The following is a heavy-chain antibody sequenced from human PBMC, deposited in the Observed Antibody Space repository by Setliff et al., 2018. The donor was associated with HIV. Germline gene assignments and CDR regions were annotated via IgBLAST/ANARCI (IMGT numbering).Heavy chain of an antibody. D-gene: IGHD3-22*01. CDR2: IYYMGRT. CDR3: ARTYYYDKSGEGYMDV. Sequence: SETLSLTCTVSGGSISSYFWSWIRQPPGKGLEFVGYIYYMGRTTYNPSLKSRLTISVDKSKNQFSLNLSSVTAADTAVYYCARTYYYDKSGEGYMDVWGKGTTVTVSS. V-gene: IGHV4-59*12. CDR1: GGSISSYF. J-gene: IGHJ6*03.